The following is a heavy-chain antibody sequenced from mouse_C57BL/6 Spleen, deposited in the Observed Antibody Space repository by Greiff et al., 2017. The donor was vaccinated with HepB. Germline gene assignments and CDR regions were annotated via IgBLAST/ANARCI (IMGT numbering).Heavy chain of an antibody. CDR3: ASSTTYYAMGY. V-gene: IGHV1-81*01. Sequence: VQLQQSGAELARPGASVKLSCKASGYTFTSYGISWVKQRTGQGLEWIGEIYPRSGNTYYNEKFKGKATLTADKSSSTAYMELRSLTFEYSAVYFFASSTTYYAMGYWGQGTSFTVSS. CDR1: GYTFTSYG. CDR2: IYPRSGNT. J-gene: IGHJ4*01. D-gene: IGHD1-1*01.